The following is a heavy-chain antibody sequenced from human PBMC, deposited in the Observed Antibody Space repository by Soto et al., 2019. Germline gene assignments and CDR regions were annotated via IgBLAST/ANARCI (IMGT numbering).Heavy chain of an antibody. CDR3: ARAFGSTMLSLF. Sequence: SETLSLTCTVSGGYISSYYWTWIRQPPGKGLEWIGYIYCSGSTNYNPSLKSRVTMSIDTSKNQFSLKLSSVTAADTAVYYCARAFGSTMLSLFWGQGTLVTVSS. V-gene: IGHV4-59*01. D-gene: IGHD2-8*01. CDR1: GGYISSYY. CDR2: IYCSGST. J-gene: IGHJ4*02.